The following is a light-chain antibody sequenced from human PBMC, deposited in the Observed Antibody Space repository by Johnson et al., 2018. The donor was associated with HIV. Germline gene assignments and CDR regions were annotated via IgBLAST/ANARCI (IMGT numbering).Light chain of an antibody. J-gene: IGLJ1*01. V-gene: IGLV1-51*01. CDR1: SSNIGNNY. Sequence: QSVLTQPPSVSAAPGQRVTISCSGSSSNIGNNYVSWYQHLPGTAPKLLIYDHDKRPSWIPDRFSGSKSGTSATLGITGLLPGDEADYYCGTWESSLSTGGVFGTGTKVTVL. CDR2: DHD. CDR3: GTWESSLSTGGV.